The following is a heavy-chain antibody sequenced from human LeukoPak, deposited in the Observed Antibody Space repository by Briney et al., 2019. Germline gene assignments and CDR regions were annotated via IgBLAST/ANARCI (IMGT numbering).Heavy chain of an antibody. V-gene: IGHV3-23*01. J-gene: IGHJ4*02. CDR3: AKVEWKPFNFDY. CDR1: GFTFFSYT. D-gene: IGHD1-1*01. Sequence: HPGGSLRLSCAASGFTFFSYTMNWVRQAPGKGLEWVSAVSGTGSSTYYADSVKGRFTISRDNSKNTLYLQMNSLRAEDTAVYYCAKVEWKPFNFDYWGQGTLVTVSS. CDR2: VSGTGSST.